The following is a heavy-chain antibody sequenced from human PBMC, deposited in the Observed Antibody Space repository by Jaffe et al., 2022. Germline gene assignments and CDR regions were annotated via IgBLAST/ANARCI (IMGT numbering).Heavy chain of an antibody. Sequence: QVQLVQSGAEVKKPGSSVKVSCKASRGTFDIYTISWVRQAPGQGLEWMGRIIPIVNRGNYAPRFQGRVTITADKSTNTAYMELSNLVSEDTAVYFCARTYGAFDYWGQGTLVTVSS. J-gene: IGHJ4*02. CDR1: RGTFDIYT. CDR2: IIPIVNRG. CDR3: ARTYGAFDY. V-gene: IGHV1-69*02. D-gene: IGHD4-17*01.